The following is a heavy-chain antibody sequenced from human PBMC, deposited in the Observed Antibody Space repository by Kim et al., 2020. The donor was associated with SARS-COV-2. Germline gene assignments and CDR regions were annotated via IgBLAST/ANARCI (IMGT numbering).Heavy chain of an antibody. CDR3: ARRNIVATITNWFDP. J-gene: IGHJ5*02. CDR1: GGSISSSSYY. CDR2: IYYSGST. D-gene: IGHD5-12*01. Sequence: SETLSLTCTVSGGSISSSSYYWGWIRQPPGKGLEWIGSIYYSGSTYYNPSLKSRVTISVDTSKNQFSLKLSSVTAADTAVYYCARRNIVATITNWFDPWGQGTLVTVSS. V-gene: IGHV4-39*01.